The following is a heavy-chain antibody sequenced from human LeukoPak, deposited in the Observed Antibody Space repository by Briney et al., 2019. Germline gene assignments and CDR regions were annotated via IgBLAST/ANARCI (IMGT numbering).Heavy chain of an antibody. CDR3: ARDSAILRYSSGWYGNWFDP. J-gene: IGHJ5*02. CDR1: GYTFTGYY. V-gene: IGHV1-2*04. Sequence: GASVKVSCKASGYTFTGYYMHWVRQAPGQGLEWMGWINPNSGGTNYAQKFQGWVTMTRDTSISTAYMEVSRLRFDDTAVYYCARDSAILRYSSGWYGNWFDPWGQGTLVTVSS. CDR2: INPNSGGT. D-gene: IGHD6-19*01.